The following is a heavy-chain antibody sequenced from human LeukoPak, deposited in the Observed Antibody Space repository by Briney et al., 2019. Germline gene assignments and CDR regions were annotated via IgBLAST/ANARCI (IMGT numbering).Heavy chain of an antibody. Sequence: PGGSLRLSCVPSGFTLSTEAMTWVRQAPGKGLEWVSTIGDSGTTTYYADSVKGRFTISRDNSKNTVYLQMNSLRAEDTALYYCAKGLGFLPQFDYWGQGTLVAVSS. V-gene: IGHV3-23*01. J-gene: IGHJ4*02. CDR1: GFTLSTEA. CDR2: IGDSGTTT. D-gene: IGHD6-19*01. CDR3: AKGLGFLPQFDY.